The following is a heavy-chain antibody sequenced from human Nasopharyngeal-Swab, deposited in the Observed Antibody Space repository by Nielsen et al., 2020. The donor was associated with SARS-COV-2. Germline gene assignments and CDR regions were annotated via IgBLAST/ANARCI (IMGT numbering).Heavy chain of an antibody. J-gene: IGHJ6*02. CDR2: IWYDGSNK. Sequence: GESLKISCAASGFTFSSYGMHWVRQAPGKGLEWVAVIWYDGSNKYYADSVKGRFTISRDNSKNTLYLQMNSLRAEDTAVYYCARGRITIFDPYHGMDVWGQGTTVTVSS. D-gene: IGHD3-3*01. V-gene: IGHV3-33*01. CDR1: GFTFSSYG. CDR3: ARGRITIFDPYHGMDV.